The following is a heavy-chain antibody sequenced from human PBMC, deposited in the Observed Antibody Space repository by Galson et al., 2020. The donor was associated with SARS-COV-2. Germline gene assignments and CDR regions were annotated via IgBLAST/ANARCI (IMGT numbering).Heavy chain of an antibody. CDR2: IIPIFGTA. D-gene: IGHD2-21*01. V-gene: IGHV1-69*13. CDR1: VGTFSNYA. CDR3: ARAGGDGYNLGDEADC. J-gene: IGHJ4*02. Sequence: AVKVPCKSSVGTFSNYAISWVRQAPGQGLEWMGGIIPIFGTANYAQKFQGRVTITADEPTSTAYMELSSLRSEDTAVYYCARAGGDGYNLGDEADCWGQGTLVTVSS.